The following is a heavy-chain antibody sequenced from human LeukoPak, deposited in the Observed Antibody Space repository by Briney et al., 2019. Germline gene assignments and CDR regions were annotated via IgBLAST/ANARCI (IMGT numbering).Heavy chain of an antibody. CDR3: AREFLHCSGGSCYFLGHYGMDV. CDR2: IYSDGSST. D-gene: IGHD2-15*01. Sequence: GGSLRLSCAASGFTLSSYWMHWVRQAPGKGLVWVSLIYSDGSSTSYADSVKGRFTISRDNARNTLYLQMNSLRAEDTAVYYCAREFLHCSGGSCYFLGHYGMDVWGRGTTVTVSS. J-gene: IGHJ6*02. V-gene: IGHV3-74*01. CDR1: GFTLSSYW.